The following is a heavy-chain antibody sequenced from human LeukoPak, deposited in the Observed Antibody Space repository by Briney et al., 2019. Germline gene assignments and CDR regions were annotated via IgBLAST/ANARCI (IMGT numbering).Heavy chain of an antibody. D-gene: IGHD2-15*01. CDR2: ISSSSSYI. V-gene: IGHV3-21*01. Sequence: GGSLRLSCAASGFTFSSYSMNWVRQAPGKGLEWVSSISSSSSYIYYADSVKGRFTISRDNAKNSLYLQMNSLRAEDTAVYYCARAGGGWNYFDYWGQGTLVTVSS. CDR1: GFTFSSYS. J-gene: IGHJ4*02. CDR3: ARAGGGWNYFDY.